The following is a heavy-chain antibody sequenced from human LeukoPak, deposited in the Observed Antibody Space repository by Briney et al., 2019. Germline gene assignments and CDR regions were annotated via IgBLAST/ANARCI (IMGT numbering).Heavy chain of an antibody. CDR3: VRDRCSGGSCRLFDY. V-gene: IGHV3-33*01. J-gene: IGHJ4*02. Sequence: GRSLRLSWAAAGFTFGTYAMHWVRQAPGRGREWVGFMRSDGDNRYYADSVKGRSSISRDNSKNTLYLEMNSLRAEDTAVYYCVRDRCSGGSCRLFDYWGQGALVTVSS. CDR2: MRSDGDNR. CDR1: GFTFGTYA. D-gene: IGHD2-15*01.